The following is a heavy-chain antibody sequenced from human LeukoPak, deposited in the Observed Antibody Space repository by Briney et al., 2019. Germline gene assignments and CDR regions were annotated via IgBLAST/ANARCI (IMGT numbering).Heavy chain of an antibody. D-gene: IGHD3-9*01. CDR2: MNPNSGNT. CDR1: GYTFTSYD. CDR3: ARDDDILTSLDY. Sequence: ASVKVSCKASGYTFTSYDINWVRQATGQGLEWMGWMNPNSGNTGYAQKFQGRVTMTRNTSISTAYMELSSLRSDDTAVYYCARDDDILTSLDYWGQGTLVTVSS. V-gene: IGHV1-8*01. J-gene: IGHJ4*02.